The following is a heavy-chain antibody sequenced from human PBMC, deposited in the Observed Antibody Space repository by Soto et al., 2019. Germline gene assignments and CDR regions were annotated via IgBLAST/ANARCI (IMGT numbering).Heavy chain of an antibody. Sequence: GGSLRLSCAASGFTFSSYGMHWVRQAPGKGLEWVAVIWYDGSNKYYADSVKGRFTISRDNSKNTLYLQMNSLRAEDTAVYYCARDDPSYGSGSYYRPRDYYYYYGMDVWGQGTTVTVSS. CDR3: ARDDPSYGSGSYYRPRDYYYYYGMDV. D-gene: IGHD3-10*01. CDR1: GFTFSSYG. V-gene: IGHV3-33*01. CDR2: IWYDGSNK. J-gene: IGHJ6*02.